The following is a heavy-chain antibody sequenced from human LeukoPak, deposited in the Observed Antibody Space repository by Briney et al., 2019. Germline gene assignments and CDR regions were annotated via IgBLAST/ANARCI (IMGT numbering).Heavy chain of an antibody. D-gene: IGHD1-26*01. V-gene: IGHV5-51*01. CDR1: GYSFSSYW. CDR3: ARLGRSYHLDY. J-gene: IGHJ4*02. CDR2: IYPRDSDT. Sequence: GESLKISCEGSGYSFSSYWIGWVRQMPGKGLEWMGIIYPRDSDTRYSPSFQGQVTISADKSISTAYLQWSSLKASDTAMYYCARLGRSYHLDYWGQGTLVTVSS.